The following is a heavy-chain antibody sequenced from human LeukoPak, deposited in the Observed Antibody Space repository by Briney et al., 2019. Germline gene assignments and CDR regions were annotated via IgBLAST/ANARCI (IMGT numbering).Heavy chain of an antibody. Sequence: GGSLRLSCAASGFTFSSYSMNWVRQAPGKGLEWVSSISSSSSYIYYADSVKGRFTISRDNAKNSLYLQMNSLRAEDTAVYYCAKGYSYGCEDSEFDYWGQGTLVTVSS. CDR3: AKGYSYGCEDSEFDY. V-gene: IGHV3-21*01. J-gene: IGHJ4*02. CDR1: GFTFSSYS. CDR2: ISSSSSYI. D-gene: IGHD5-18*01.